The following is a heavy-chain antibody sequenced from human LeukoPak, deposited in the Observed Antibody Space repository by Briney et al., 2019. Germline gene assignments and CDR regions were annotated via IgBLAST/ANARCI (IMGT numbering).Heavy chain of an antibody. J-gene: IGHJ4*02. Sequence: ASVKVSCKASGGIFSSYAISWVRQAPGQGLEWMGGIIPLFGTPNYAQKFQGRVTIIADESASTAYMEQSSLTSEDTAVYYCATTRRELLRARYFDYWGQGTLVTVSS. CDR3: ATTRRELLRARYFDY. V-gene: IGHV1-69*13. CDR1: GGIFSSYA. CDR2: IIPLFGTP. D-gene: IGHD1-26*01.